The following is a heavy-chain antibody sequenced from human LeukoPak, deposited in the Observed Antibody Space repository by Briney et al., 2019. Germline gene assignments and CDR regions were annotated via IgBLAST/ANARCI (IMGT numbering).Heavy chain of an antibody. J-gene: IGHJ3*02. Sequence: QPGGSLKLSCAASGFTFSGSAMHWVRQASGKGLEWVGCIRSKANSYATAYAASVKGRFTISRDDSKNTAYLQMNSLKTEDTAVYYGTRPGRGYSGYVKAYDAVDIWGQGTMGTVSS. CDR2: IRSKANSYAT. D-gene: IGHD5-12*01. CDR1: GFTFSGSA. CDR3: TRPGRGYSGYVKAYDAVDI. V-gene: IGHV3-73*01.